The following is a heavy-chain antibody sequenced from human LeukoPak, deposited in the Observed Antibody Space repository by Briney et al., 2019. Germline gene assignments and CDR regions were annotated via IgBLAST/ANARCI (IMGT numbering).Heavy chain of an antibody. CDR1: GGSISSSSYY. J-gene: IGHJ4*02. D-gene: IGHD1-26*01. Sequence: SETLSLTCTVSGGSISSSSYYWGWIRQPPGKGLEWIGSIYYSGSTYYNPSLKSRVTISVDTSKNQFSLKLSSVTAADTAVYYCASSSLVGAPLYYFDYWGQGTLVTVSS. CDR3: ASSSLVGAPLYYFDY. CDR2: IYYSGST. V-gene: IGHV4-39*01.